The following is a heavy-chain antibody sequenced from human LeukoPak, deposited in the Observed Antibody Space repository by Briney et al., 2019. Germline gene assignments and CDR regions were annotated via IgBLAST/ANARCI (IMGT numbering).Heavy chain of an antibody. V-gene: IGHV3-30-3*01. Sequence: PGRSLRLSCAASGFTFSSYAMHWVRQAPGKGLEGVAVISYDGSNKYYADSVKGRFTISRDNSKNTLYLQMNSLRAEDTAVYYCAKDQVDADYGDYALDPWGQGTLVTVSS. CDR3: AKDQVDADYGDYALDP. J-gene: IGHJ5*02. CDR1: GFTFSSYA. CDR2: ISYDGSNK. D-gene: IGHD4-17*01.